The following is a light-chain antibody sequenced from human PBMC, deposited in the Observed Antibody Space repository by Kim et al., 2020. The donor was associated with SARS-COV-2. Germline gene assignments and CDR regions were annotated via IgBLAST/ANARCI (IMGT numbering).Light chain of an antibody. J-gene: IGKJ1*01. CDR3: QHYNTYST. CDR1: QSISSW. CDR2: KAS. Sequence: DIQMTQSPSTLSASVVDRVTITCRASQSISSWFAWYQQTPGNAPMLLIYKASSLESGVPSRFSGSGSGTEFTITISSLQPDDFATYYCQHYNTYSTFGQGTKVDIK. V-gene: IGKV1-5*03.